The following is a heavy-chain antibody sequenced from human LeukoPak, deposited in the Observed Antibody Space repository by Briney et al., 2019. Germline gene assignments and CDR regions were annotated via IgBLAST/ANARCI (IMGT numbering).Heavy chain of an antibody. Sequence: GGSLRLSCAASGFTFDDYAMHWVRHAPGKGLEWVSGISWNSGSIGYADSVKGRFTISRDNAKNSLYLQMNSLRAEDTALYYCAKDLGNYYDSSGYWVYWGQGTLVTVSS. CDR2: ISWNSGSI. V-gene: IGHV3-9*01. CDR3: AKDLGNYYDSSGYWVY. D-gene: IGHD3-22*01. CDR1: GFTFDDYA. J-gene: IGHJ4*02.